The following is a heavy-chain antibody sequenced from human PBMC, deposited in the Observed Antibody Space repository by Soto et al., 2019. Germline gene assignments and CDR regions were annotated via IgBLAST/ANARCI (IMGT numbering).Heavy chain of an antibody. CDR2: FDPEDGET. Sequence: GASVKVSCKVSGYTLTELSMHWVRQAPGKGLEWMGGFDPEDGETIYAQKFQGRVTMTEDTSTDTAYMELSSLRSEDTAVYYCATLTSYCSSTSCQNWFDPWGQGTLVTVSS. CDR3: ATLTSYCSSTSCQNWFDP. V-gene: IGHV1-24*01. J-gene: IGHJ5*02. CDR1: GYTLTELS. D-gene: IGHD2-2*01.